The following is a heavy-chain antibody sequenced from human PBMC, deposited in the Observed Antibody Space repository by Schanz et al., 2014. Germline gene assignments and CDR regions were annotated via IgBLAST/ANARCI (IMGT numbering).Heavy chain of an antibody. V-gene: IGHV1-18*01. CDR2: ISVYTGNT. CDR3: AKAEYDILTDSYSRLDP. J-gene: IGHJ5*02. Sequence: QVQLVQSGAEVKKPGASVRVSCKASGYTFTTYAMSWVRQAPGQGLEWVGWISVYTGNTKYGQKVQGRVTMTADTSTNTAYMELRSLRSDVTAVYYCAKAEYDILTDSYSRLDPWGQGTLVTVSS. CDR1: GYTFTTYA. D-gene: IGHD3-9*01.